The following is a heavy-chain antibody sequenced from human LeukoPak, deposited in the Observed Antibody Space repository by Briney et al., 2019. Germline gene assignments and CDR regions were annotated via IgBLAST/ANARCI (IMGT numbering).Heavy chain of an antibody. Sequence: GGSLRLSCAASGFTFSSYAMSWVRQAPGKGLEWVSAISGSGGCAYYADSVKGRFTISRDNSKNTLYLQMNSLRAEDTAVYYRAKEDYDILTGYYWGGGVGMDVWGQGTTVTVSS. CDR3: AKEDYDILTGYYWGGGVGMDV. D-gene: IGHD3-9*01. V-gene: IGHV3-23*01. J-gene: IGHJ6*02. CDR2: ISGSGGCA. CDR1: GFTFSSYA.